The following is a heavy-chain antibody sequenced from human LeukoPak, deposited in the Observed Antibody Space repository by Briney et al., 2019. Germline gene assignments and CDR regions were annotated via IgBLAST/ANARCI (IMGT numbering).Heavy chain of an antibody. D-gene: IGHD4-17*01. Sequence: ETLSLTCTVSGGSISSSSYYWGWIRQPPGKGLEWVANIKQDGSEKYYVDSVKGRFTISRDNAKNSLYLQMNSLRAEDTAVYYCARDLISPTVTTGYYFDYWGQGTLVTVSS. J-gene: IGHJ4*02. CDR2: IKQDGSEK. V-gene: IGHV3-7*01. CDR3: ARDLISPTVTTGYYFDY. CDR1: GGSISSSSYY.